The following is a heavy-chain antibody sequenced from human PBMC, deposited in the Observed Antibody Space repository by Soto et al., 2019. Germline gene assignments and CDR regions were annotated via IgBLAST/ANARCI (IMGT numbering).Heavy chain of an antibody. J-gene: IGHJ4*02. CDR2: ISSSSSYT. Sequence: PGGSLRLSCAASGFTFSDYYMSWIRQAPGKGLEWVSYISSSSSYTNYADSVKGRFTISRDNAKNSLYLQMNSLRAEDTAVYYCARVRNPIVMVAATFDYWGQGTLVTVS. V-gene: IGHV3-11*05. D-gene: IGHD2-15*01. CDR1: GFTFSDYY. CDR3: ARVRNPIVMVAATFDY.